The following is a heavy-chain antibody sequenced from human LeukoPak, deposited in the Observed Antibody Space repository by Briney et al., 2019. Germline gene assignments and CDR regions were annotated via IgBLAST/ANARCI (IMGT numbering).Heavy chain of an antibody. D-gene: IGHD1-26*01. J-gene: IGHJ3*02. CDR2: IYPGDSGT. CDR1: GYSFTTYW. V-gene: IGHV5-51*01. Sequence: GESLKISCKGSGYSFTTYWIGWVRQMPGKGLEWMGIIYPGDSGTRYRPSFQGQVTISADKSINTAYLQWSSLKASDTAMYYCARQGGSQSGAFDIWGQGAMVTVSS. CDR3: ARQGGSQSGAFDI.